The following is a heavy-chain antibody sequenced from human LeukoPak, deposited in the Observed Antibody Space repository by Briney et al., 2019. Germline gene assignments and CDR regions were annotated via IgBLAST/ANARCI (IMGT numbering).Heavy chain of an antibody. CDR1: GFTFSSYG. CDR3: AKDRPDLGYGDKGYFDY. V-gene: IGHV3-30*18. D-gene: IGHD4-17*01. J-gene: IGHJ4*02. CDR2: ISYDGSNK. Sequence: GRSLRLSCAASGFTFSSYGMHWVRLAPGKGLEWVAVISYDGSNKYYADSVKGRFTISRDNSKNTLYLQMNSLRAEDTAVYYCAKDRPDLGYGDKGYFDYWGQGTLVTVSS.